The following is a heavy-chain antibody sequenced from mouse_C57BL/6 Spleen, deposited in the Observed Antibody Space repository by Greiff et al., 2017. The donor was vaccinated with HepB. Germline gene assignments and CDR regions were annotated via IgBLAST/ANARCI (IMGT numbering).Heavy chain of an antibody. D-gene: IGHD1-1*01. J-gene: IGHJ1*03. CDR2: ISYDGSN. CDR1: GYSITSGYY. V-gene: IGHV3-6*01. Sequence: EVQLQESGPGLVKPSQSLSLTCSVTGYSITSGYYWNWIRQFPGNKLEWMGYISYDGSNNYNPSLKNRISITRDTSKNQFFLKLNSVTTEDTATYYCASTPYYYGSSYAYWYFDVWGTGTTVTVSS. CDR3: ASTPYYYGSSYAYWYFDV.